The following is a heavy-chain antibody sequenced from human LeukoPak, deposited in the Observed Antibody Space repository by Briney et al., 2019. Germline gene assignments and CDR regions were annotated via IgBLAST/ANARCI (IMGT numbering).Heavy chain of an antibody. V-gene: IGHV1-8*01. CDR1: GYTFTSYD. D-gene: IGHD3-9*01. J-gene: IGHJ1*01. CDR3: ARDSSEFRSLIFH. CDR2: MSPNSGDT. Sequence: ASVKVSCKASGYTFTSYDFNWVRQATGQRPEWMGWMSPNSGDTGYAQKFQDRVTMTRNTSISTAYMELSSLRSDDTAVYYCARDSSEFRSLIFHWGQGTLVTVSS.